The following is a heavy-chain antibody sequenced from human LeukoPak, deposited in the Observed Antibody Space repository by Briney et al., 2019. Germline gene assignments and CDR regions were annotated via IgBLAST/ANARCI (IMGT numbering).Heavy chain of an antibody. D-gene: IGHD5-24*01. CDR1: GFTFRRYT. Sequence: GGSLRLSCAASGFTFRRYTLNWVRQAPGKGLEWISYIGSDNTTIDYADSVKGRFTISRDNSKNTLYLQMNSLRAEDTAVYYCAKDTTSEMATIIFDYWGQGTLVTVSS. CDR3: AKDTTSEMATIIFDY. V-gene: IGHV3-48*01. CDR2: IGSDNTTI. J-gene: IGHJ4*02.